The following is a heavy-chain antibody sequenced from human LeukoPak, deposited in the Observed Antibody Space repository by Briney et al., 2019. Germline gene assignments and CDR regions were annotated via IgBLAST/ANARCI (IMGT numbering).Heavy chain of an antibody. D-gene: IGHD2-2*03. CDR3: ARLGGGYCSSTSCYHLRYYYYGMDV. CDR1: GYSFTSYW. Sequence: GESLKISCKGSGYSFTSYWIGWVRQMPGKGLEWMGIIYPGDSDIRYSPSFQGQVTISADKSISTAYLQWSSLKASDTAMYYCARLGGGYCSSTSCYHLRYYYYGMDVWGQGTTVTVSS. J-gene: IGHJ6*01. V-gene: IGHV5-51*01. CDR2: IYPGDSDI.